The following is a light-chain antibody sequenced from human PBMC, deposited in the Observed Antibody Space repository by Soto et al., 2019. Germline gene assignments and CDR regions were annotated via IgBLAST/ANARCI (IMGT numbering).Light chain of an antibody. J-gene: IGKJ2*01. V-gene: IGKV3-20*01. Sequence: EIVLTQSPGTLSLSPGERATLSCRASQSVRSNYLAWYQQKPGQAPRLLIYGASSRATGIPDTFSGSGSGTDFTLTISGLEPEDFAVYYCHQYSTSPYTFGQGTKLEIK. CDR1: QSVRSNY. CDR3: HQYSTSPYT. CDR2: GAS.